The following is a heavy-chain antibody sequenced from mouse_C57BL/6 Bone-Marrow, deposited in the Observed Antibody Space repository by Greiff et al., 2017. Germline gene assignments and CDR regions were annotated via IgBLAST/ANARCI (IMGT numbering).Heavy chain of an antibody. CDR3: ARWSITTVVGEYFDV. CDR2: IDPSDSYT. J-gene: IGHJ1*03. Sequence: VQLQQPGAELVKPGASVKLSCKASGYTFTSYWMQWVKQRPGQGLEWIGEIDPSDSYTNYNQKFKGKATLTVDTSSSTAYMQLSSLTSEDSAVYYCARWSITTVVGEYFDVWGTGTTVTVSS. V-gene: IGHV1-50*01. D-gene: IGHD1-1*01. CDR1: GYTFTSYW.